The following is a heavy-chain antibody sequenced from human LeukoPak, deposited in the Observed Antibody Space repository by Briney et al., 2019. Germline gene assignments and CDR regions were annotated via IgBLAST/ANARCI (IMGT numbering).Heavy chain of an antibody. CDR2: TYFRSRWYY. CDR3: AGDSGYGLDALDI. D-gene: IGHD5-12*01. Sequence: SQTLSLTCVISGDSVSSNSAAWNWIRQSPSRGLEWLGRTYFRSRWYYDYAVSLKGRITINPDTSKNQFSLQLRSVIPEDTSLYYCAGDSGYGLDALDIWGQGTMVTVSS. V-gene: IGHV6-1*01. J-gene: IGHJ3*02. CDR1: GDSVSSNSAA.